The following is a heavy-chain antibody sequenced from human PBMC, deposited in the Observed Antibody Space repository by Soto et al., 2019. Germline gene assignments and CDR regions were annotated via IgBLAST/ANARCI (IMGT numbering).Heavy chain of an antibody. J-gene: IGHJ4*02. CDR3: ARRSSGWYFVY. CDR2: ISGSGGST. Sequence: EVQLLESGGGLVQPGGSLRLSFAASGFTFSSYAMSWVRQAPGKGLEWVSAISGSGGSTYYADSVKGRFTISRENSKNPLYLQMNSLSAEDTAVYYCARRSSGWYFVYWGQGTLVTVSS. CDR1: GFTFSSYA. D-gene: IGHD6-19*01. V-gene: IGHV3-23*01.